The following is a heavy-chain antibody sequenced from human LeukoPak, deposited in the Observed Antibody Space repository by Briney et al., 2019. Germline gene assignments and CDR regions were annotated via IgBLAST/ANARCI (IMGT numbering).Heavy chain of an antibody. Sequence: PGGSLRLSCAASGFTFSSYGMHWVRQAPGKGLEWVAVISYDGSNKYYADSVKGRFTISRDNSKNTLYLQMNSLRAEDTAVYYCAKGRDTAMVPGFDYWGQGTLVTVSS. D-gene: IGHD5-18*01. V-gene: IGHV3-30*18. CDR2: ISYDGSNK. J-gene: IGHJ4*02. CDR1: GFTFSSYG. CDR3: AKGRDTAMVPGFDY.